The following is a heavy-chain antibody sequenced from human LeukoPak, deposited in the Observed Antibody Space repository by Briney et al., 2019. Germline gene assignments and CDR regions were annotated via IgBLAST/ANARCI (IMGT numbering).Heavy chain of an antibody. D-gene: IGHD3-9*01. CDR3: TTGSFYDILTGYYTLDAFDI. CDR2: IKSKTDGGTT. V-gene: IGHV3-15*01. CDR1: GFTFSNAW. J-gene: IGHJ3*02. Sequence: GESLRLSCAASGFTFSNAWMSWVRQAPGKGLEWVGRIKSKTDGGTTDYAAPVKGRFTISRDDSKNTLYLQMNSLKTEDTAVYYCTTGSFYDILTGYYTLDAFDIWGQGTMVTVSS.